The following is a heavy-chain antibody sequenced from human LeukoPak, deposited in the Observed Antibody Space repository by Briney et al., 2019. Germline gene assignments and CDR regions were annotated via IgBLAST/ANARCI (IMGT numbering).Heavy chain of an antibody. J-gene: IGHJ6*03. V-gene: IGHV1-2*02. CDR2: INPNSGGT. D-gene: IGHD5-24*01. CDR1: GYTFTGYY. CDR3: ARGQFYYYYMDV. Sequence: ASVKVSCKASGYTFTGYYMHGVRQAPGQGLEWMGWINPNSGGTNYAQKFQGRVTMTRDTSISTAYMELSRLRSDDTAVYYCARGQFYYYYMDVWGKGTTVTISS.